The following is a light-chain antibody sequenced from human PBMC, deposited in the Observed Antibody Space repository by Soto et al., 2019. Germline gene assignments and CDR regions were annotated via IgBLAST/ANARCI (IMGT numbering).Light chain of an antibody. J-gene: IGKJ1*01. Sequence: DIQMTQSPSSLSASVGDRVTITCQASQDISNYLNWYQQKPGKAPKLLIYDASNLETGVPSRFSGSGSWTHFTFTISGLQSEDIATYYCQQYDHLSWTFGQGTKV. CDR2: DAS. V-gene: IGKV1-33*01. CDR3: QQYDHLSWT. CDR1: QDISNY.